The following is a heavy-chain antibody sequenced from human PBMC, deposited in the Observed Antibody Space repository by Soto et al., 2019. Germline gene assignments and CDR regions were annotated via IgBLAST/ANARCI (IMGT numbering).Heavy chain of an antibody. Sequence: QVQLQQWGAGPLRPLETLSLTCGVSGGSFSGYYWAWIRQSPGKGLEWIGEINDRGSINYNPSLTSRVSISVDASKNHYALNLRSVTAADTAVYDCARESHDILAGPPWVWYFDLWGRGTLVTVSS. CDR2: INDRGSI. CDR3: ARESHDILAGPPWVWYFDL. V-gene: IGHV4-34*01. D-gene: IGHD3-9*01. J-gene: IGHJ2*01. CDR1: GGSFSGYY.